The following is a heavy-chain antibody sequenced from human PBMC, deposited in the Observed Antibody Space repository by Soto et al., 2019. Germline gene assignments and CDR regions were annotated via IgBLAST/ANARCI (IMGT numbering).Heavy chain of an antibody. CDR1: GYSFTKYG. V-gene: IGHV1-18*01. CDR3: ARDRGVAPPVAGNTNYDDYMDV. D-gene: IGHD6-19*01. J-gene: IGHJ6*03. Sequence: QDRLVQAGAEVKKPGASVSVACKTSGYSFTKYGLSRVRQAPGLGFEWMGWISAYNGNTKYAQKFQGRVTLTTEASTSTAYFVFRSLRSDDTAVYYCARDRGVAPPVAGNTNYDDYMDVWGKGTTVTVSS. CDR2: ISAYNGNT.